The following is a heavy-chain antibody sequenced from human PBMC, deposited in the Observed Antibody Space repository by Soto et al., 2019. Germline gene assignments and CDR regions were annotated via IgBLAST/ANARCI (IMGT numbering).Heavy chain of an antibody. Sequence: PSETLSLTCTVSGGSISSYYWSWIRQPPGKGLEWIGYIYYSGSTNYNPSLKSRVTISVDTSKNQFSLKLSSATAADTAVYYCARGQGVLRYFDWAPTDWGQGTLVTVSS. CDR3: ARGQGVLRYFDWAPTD. V-gene: IGHV4-59*01. CDR2: IYYSGST. J-gene: IGHJ4*02. CDR1: GGSISSYY. D-gene: IGHD3-9*01.